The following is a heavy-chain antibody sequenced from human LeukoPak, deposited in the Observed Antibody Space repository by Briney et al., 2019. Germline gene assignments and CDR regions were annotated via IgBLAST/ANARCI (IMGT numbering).Heavy chain of an antibody. CDR1: GGSISSGGYY. V-gene: IGHV4-31*03. CDR2: IYYSGST. Sequence: SETLSLTCTVSGGSISSGGYYWSWIRQHPGKGLEWIGYIYYSGSTYYNPSLKSRVTISVDTSKNQFSLKLSSVTAADTAVYYCARAGLHYGDYQLGSFDIWGQGTMVTVSS. CDR3: ARAGLHYGDYQLGSFDI. D-gene: IGHD4-17*01. J-gene: IGHJ3*02.